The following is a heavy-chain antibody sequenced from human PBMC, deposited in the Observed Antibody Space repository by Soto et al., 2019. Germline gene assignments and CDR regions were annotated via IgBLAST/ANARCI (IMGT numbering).Heavy chain of an antibody. Sequence: PSETLSLTCTVSGGSVSSGSYYWSWIRQPPGKGLEWIGYIYYSGSTNYNPSLKSRVTTSVDTSKNQFSLKLSSVTAADTAVYYCARSTNYYDSSGYYLGYWGQGTLVTVSS. CDR3: ARSTNYYDSSGYYLGY. CDR1: GGSVSSGSYY. J-gene: IGHJ4*02. D-gene: IGHD3-22*01. CDR2: IYYSGST. V-gene: IGHV4-61*01.